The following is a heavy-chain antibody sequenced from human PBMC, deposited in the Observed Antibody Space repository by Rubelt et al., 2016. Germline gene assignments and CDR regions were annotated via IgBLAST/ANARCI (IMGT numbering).Heavy chain of an antibody. D-gene: IGHD3-3*01. CDR3: AIYDFWSGYYLDY. Sequence: EVQLVQSGAEVKKPGESLRISCKGSGYSFTSYWISWVRQMPGKGLEWMGRIDPSDSYTNYSPSFPGHVTSSADKSISTAYRQWSSLKASDTAMYYCAIYDFWSGYYLDYWGQGTLVTVSS. J-gene: IGHJ4*02. CDR1: GYSFTSYW. CDR2: IDPSDSYT. V-gene: IGHV5-10-1*01.